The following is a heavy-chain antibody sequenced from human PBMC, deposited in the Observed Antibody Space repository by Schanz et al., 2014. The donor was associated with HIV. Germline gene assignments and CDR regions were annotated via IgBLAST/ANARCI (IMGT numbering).Heavy chain of an antibody. CDR2: INHSGST. Sequence: QVQLQQWGAGLLKPSETLSLTCAVYGGSLNGYYWTWIRQPPGKGLEWIGEINHSGSTNYNPSLKIRFTISIDPSKTQFSLKLSSVTAADTAVYYCARGIRRDCSSPSCNTGWFDPWGQGTLVTVSS. CDR3: ARGIRRDCSSPSCNTGWFDP. J-gene: IGHJ5*02. CDR1: GGSLNGYY. V-gene: IGHV4-34*01. D-gene: IGHD2-2*02.